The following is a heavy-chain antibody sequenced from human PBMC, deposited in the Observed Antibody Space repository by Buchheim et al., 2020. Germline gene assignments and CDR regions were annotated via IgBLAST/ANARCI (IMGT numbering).Heavy chain of an antibody. V-gene: IGHV3-30*18. J-gene: IGHJ5*02. CDR2: ISYDGSNK. Sequence: QVQLVESGGGVVQPGRSLRLSCAASGFTFSSYGMHWVRQAPGKGLEWVAVISYDGSNKYYADSVKGRFTISRDNSKNTLYLQMNSLRAEDTAVYYCAKGMGYKYVLWFDPWGQGTL. D-gene: IGHD1-1*01. CDR3: AKGMGYKYVLWFDP. CDR1: GFTFSSYG.